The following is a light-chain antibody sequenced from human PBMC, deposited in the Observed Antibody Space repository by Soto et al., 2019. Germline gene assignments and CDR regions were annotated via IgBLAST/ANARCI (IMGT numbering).Light chain of an antibody. V-gene: IGLV2-14*01. CDR2: EVS. J-gene: IGLJ3*02. CDR3: SSYTSSSSLV. Sequence: QAVLTQPASVSGSPGQSITISCTGTSSDIGGYSYVSWYQHHPGKAPKLLIYEVSNRPSGVSDHFSGSKSGNTASLTISGLQAEDEADYYCSSYTSSSSLVFGGGTKLTVL. CDR1: SSDIGGYSY.